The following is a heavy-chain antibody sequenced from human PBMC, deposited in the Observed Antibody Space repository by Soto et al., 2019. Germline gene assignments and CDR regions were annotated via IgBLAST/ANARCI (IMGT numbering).Heavy chain of an antibody. Sequence: RASVKVSCKASGYTFTGYYMHWVRQAPGQGLEWMGWINPNSGGTNYAQKFQGWVTMTRDTSISTAYMELSRLRSDDTAVYYCAREVFRGSSLPYGMDVWGQGTTVTV. D-gene: IGHD3-10*01. J-gene: IGHJ6*02. CDR1: GYTFTGYY. CDR2: INPNSGGT. CDR3: AREVFRGSSLPYGMDV. V-gene: IGHV1-2*04.